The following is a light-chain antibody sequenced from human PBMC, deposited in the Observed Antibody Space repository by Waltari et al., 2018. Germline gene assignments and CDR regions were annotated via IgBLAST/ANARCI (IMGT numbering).Light chain of an antibody. CDR3: TSYTRSNTWV. CDR2: EVS. V-gene: IGLV2-14*01. Sequence: QSALTQPASVSGSPGQSITISCTGNSRDIGDYNFLSWYQQFPGKAPKRMIYEVSNRPLGVSNRFSGSKSGNTASLTISGLQAEDEADYYCTSYTRSNTWVFGGGTKVTVL. CDR1: SRDIGDYNF. J-gene: IGLJ3*02.